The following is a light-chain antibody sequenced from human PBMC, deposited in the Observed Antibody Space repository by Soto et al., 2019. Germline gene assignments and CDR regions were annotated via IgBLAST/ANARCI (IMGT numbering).Light chain of an antibody. CDR3: SSYAGSNNYV. CDR2: EVT. V-gene: IGLV2-8*01. Sequence: QSVLTQPPSAYGSPGQSVTISCTGTSSDVGGYNYVSWYQQHPGKVPKLMIYEVTKRPSGVPDRFSGSKSGDTASLTVSGLQAEDEADYYCSSYAGSNNYVFGTGTKVTVL. CDR1: SSDVGGYNY. J-gene: IGLJ1*01.